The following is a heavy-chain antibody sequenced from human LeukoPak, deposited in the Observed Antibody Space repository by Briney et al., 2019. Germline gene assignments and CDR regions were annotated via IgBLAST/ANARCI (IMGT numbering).Heavy chain of an antibody. CDR1: GGTFGSYA. V-gene: IGHV1-69*13. J-gene: IGHJ6*02. Sequence: SVKVSCKASGGTFGSYAISWVRQAPGQGLEWMGGIIPIFGTANYAQKFQGRVTITADESTSTAYMELSSLRSEDTAVYYCARGLYDCSSTSCYSQAYYYCGMDVWGQGTTVTVSS. CDR3: ARGLYDCSSTSCYSQAYYYCGMDV. CDR2: IIPIFGTA. D-gene: IGHD2-2*01.